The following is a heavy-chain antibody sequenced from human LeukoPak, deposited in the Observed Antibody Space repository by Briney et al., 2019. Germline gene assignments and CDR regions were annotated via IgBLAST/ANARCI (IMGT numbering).Heavy chain of an antibody. Sequence: GGSLRLSCAASGFTFSSYAMSWVRQAPGKGLGWVSAISGSGGSTYYADSVKGRFTISRDNSKNTLYLQMNSLRAEDTAVYYCAKGYGSGSYYNGGTWDYFDYWGQGTLVTVSS. CDR1: GFTFSSYA. CDR3: AKGYGSGSYYNGGTWDYFDY. V-gene: IGHV3-23*01. CDR2: ISGSGGST. J-gene: IGHJ4*02. D-gene: IGHD3-10*01.